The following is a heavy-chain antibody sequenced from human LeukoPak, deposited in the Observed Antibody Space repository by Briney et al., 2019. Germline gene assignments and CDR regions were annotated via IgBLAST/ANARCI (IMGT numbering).Heavy chain of an antibody. D-gene: IGHD1-26*01. V-gene: IGHV3-74*01. CDR3: ARARYSGSYTGALDI. J-gene: IGHJ3*02. CDR2: INADGSST. CDR1: GFTFSNYW. Sequence: GGSLRLSCAASGFTFSNYWMHWVRQAPEKGLVWVSGINADGSSTTYADSVRGRFTMSRDNAKNKLYLQMNSLRAEDTAVYYCARARYSGSYTGALDIWGQGTMVTVSS.